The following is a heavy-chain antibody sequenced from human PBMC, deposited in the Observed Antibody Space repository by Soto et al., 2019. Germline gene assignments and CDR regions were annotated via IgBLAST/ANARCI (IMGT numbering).Heavy chain of an antibody. CDR2: ISGSGGST. Sequence: GGSLRLSCAASGFTFSSYAMSWVRQAPGKGLEWVSAISGSGGSTYYADSVKGRFTISRDNSKNTLYLQMNSLRAEDTAVYYCAKGYCSSTSCPGKNWFDPWGQGTLVTVSS. CDR1: GFTFSSYA. CDR3: AKGYCSSTSCPGKNWFDP. D-gene: IGHD2-2*01. J-gene: IGHJ5*02. V-gene: IGHV3-23*01.